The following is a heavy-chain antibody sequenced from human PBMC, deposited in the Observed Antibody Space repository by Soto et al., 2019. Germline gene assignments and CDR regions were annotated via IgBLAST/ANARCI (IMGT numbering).Heavy chain of an antibody. CDR2: INPDGSST. D-gene: IGHD1-20*01. CDR3: ARKGEVTGLKY. Sequence: PGGSLRLSCAASGFIFNDYWLHWVRQAPGKGLEWLSRINPDGSSTDYADSVKGRFTVSRDNAKNTLYLQMNSLRAEDTAVYYCARKGEVTGLKYWGQGTLVTVS. CDR1: GFIFNDYW. V-gene: IGHV3-74*01. J-gene: IGHJ4*02.